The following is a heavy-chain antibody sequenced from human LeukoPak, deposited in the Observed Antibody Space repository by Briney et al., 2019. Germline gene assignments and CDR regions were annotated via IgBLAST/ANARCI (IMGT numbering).Heavy chain of an antibody. Sequence: GESLKISCKGSGYSFTSYWIGWVRQMPGKGLEWMGIIYPGDSDTRYSPSFQGQVTISADKSISTAYLQWSSLTASDTAMYYCARRSYYDSSGYYYWGQGTLVTVSS. CDR2: IYPGDSDT. V-gene: IGHV5-51*01. D-gene: IGHD3-22*01. CDR3: ARRSYYDSSGYYY. J-gene: IGHJ4*02. CDR1: GYSFTSYW.